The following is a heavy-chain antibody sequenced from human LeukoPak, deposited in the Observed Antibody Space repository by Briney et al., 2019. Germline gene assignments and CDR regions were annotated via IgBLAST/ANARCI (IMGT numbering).Heavy chain of an antibody. CDR1: GFTFSDYY. CDR3: ARDYDY. J-gene: IGHJ4*02. Sequence: GGSLRLSCAASGFTFSDYYMSWIRQAPGKGLEWVSVIYSGDSTHYADSVKGRFTISRDNSKNTLYLQMNSLRAEDTAVYYCARDYDYWGQGTLVTVSS. CDR2: IYSGDST. V-gene: IGHV3-53*01.